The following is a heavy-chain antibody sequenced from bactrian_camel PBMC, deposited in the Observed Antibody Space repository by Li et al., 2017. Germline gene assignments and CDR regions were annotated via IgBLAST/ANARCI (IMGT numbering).Heavy chain of an antibody. D-gene: IGHD2*01. CDR1: RNTFNNYC. Sequence: HVQLVESGGASVQAGGSLRLSCTTSRNTFNNYCMGWVRQAPGKEREGVAHIDSDGSTKYTDSVKGRFVISGDNAKNTVYLQMNSLKPDDTAMYYCAAVEGWLLPDGYEYNYWGQGTQVTVS. CDR3: AAVEGWLLPDGYEYNY. J-gene: IGHJ4*01. V-gene: IGHV3S53*01. CDR2: IDSDGST.